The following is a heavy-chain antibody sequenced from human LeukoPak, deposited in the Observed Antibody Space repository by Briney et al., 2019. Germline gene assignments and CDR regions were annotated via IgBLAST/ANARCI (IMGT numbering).Heavy chain of an antibody. D-gene: IGHD1-1*01. Sequence: PGGSLRLSCAASGFIFSSYAVTWVRQAPGKGLEWVSSISHNGGTTYYADSVKGRFTVSRDNSKNTVYLQMNSLRAEDTAVYYCAKGGWNGGFDSWGQGTLVTVSS. CDR2: ISHNGGTT. J-gene: IGHJ5*01. CDR3: AKGGWNGGFDS. V-gene: IGHV3-23*01. CDR1: GFIFSSYA.